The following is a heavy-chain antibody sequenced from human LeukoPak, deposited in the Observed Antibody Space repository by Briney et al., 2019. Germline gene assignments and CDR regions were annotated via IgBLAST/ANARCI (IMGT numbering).Heavy chain of an antibody. J-gene: IGHJ4*02. V-gene: IGHV4-38-2*02. Sequence: PSETLSLTRTVSGYSISSGYYWGWIRQPPGKGLEWIGSIYHSGSTYYNPSLKSRVTISVDTSKNQFSLKLSSVTAADTAVYYCARSGSSWYLYYFDYWGQGTLVTVS. CDR1: GYSISSGYY. CDR3: ARSGSSWYLYYFDY. D-gene: IGHD6-13*01. CDR2: IYHSGST.